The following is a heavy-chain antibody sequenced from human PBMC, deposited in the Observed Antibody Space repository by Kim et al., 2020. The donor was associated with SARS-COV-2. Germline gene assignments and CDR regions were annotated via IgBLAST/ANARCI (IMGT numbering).Heavy chain of an antibody. CDR1: GGSISSSSYY. CDR3: ARFEGYCSSTSCYGGFDY. D-gene: IGHD2-2*01. Sequence: SETLSLTCTVSGGSISSSSYYWGWIRQPPGKGLEWIGSIYYSGSTYYNPSLKSRVTISVDTSKNQFSLKLSSVTAADTAVYYCARFEGYCSSTSCYGGFDYWGQGTLVTVSS. J-gene: IGHJ4*02. V-gene: IGHV4-39*01. CDR2: IYYSGST.